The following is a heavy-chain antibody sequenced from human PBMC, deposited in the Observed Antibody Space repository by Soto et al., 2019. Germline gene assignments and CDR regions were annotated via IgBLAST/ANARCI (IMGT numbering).Heavy chain of an antibody. J-gene: IGHJ3*01. CDR3: ARLRRDWGDAFDL. Sequence: QVQLVQSGADVKKPGSSVKVSCKTSGGSFGSSAISWVRQAPAQGLEWMGEIIPVFDKANYAQNFQGRLTITADELTGTVFMELSSLISDDTAVYFCARLRRDWGDAFDLWGLGTFVTVSS. CDR1: GGSFGSSA. V-gene: IGHV1-69*01. D-gene: IGHD3-16*01. CDR2: IIPVFDKA.